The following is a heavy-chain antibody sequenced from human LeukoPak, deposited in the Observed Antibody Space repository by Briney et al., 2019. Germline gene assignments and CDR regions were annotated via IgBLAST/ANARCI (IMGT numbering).Heavy chain of an antibody. CDR2: IKQDGSEK. D-gene: IGHD3-10*01. Sequence: GGSLRLSCAASGFTFSSYWMSWVRQAPGKGLEWVANIKQDGSEKYYVDSVKGRFTISRDNAKNSLYLQMNSLRAEDTAVYYCARGPDPVVRGPRRAFDLWGQGTRVTVSS. J-gene: IGHJ3*01. CDR3: ARGPDPVVRGPRRAFDL. V-gene: IGHV3-7*01. CDR1: GFTFSSYW.